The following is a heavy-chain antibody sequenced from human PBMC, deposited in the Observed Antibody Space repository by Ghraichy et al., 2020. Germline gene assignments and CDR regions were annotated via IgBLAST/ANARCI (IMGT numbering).Heavy chain of an antibody. CDR3: ARRGSASYRFDY. V-gene: IGHV4-59*01. CDR1: GGSISSGN. D-gene: IGHD1-26*01. CDR2: IYYSGST. J-gene: IGHJ4*02. Sequence: SETLSLTCTVSGGSISSGNWCWIRQPPGKGLEWIGYIYYSGSTNYNPTLNIRVTISVDTSKNQFSLKLSSVTAADTAVYYCARRGSASYRFDYWGQGTLVTVSS.